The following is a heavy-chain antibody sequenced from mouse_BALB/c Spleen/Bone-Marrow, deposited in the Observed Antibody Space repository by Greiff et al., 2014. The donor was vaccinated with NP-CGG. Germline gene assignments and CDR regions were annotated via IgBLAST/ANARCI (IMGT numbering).Heavy chain of an antibody. Sequence: QQSGAELVKPGASVKLSCTASGFNIKDTYMHWVKQRPEQGLEWIGRIDPANGNTKYDPKFQGKATITADTSSNTAYLQLSSLTSEDTAVYYCARVKLWSYAMDYWGQGTSVTVPS. V-gene: IGHV14-3*02. CDR2: IDPANGNT. CDR1: GFNIKDTY. CDR3: ARVKLWSYAMDY. D-gene: IGHD1-1*02. J-gene: IGHJ4*01.